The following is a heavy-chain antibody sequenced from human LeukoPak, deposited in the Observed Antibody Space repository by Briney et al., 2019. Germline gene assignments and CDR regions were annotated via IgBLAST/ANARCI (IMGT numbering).Heavy chain of an antibody. CDR1: GYTLTELS. J-gene: IGHJ4*02. V-gene: IGHV1-24*01. Sequence: ASVKVSCKVSGYTLTELSMHWVRQAPGKGLEWMGGFDPEDGETIYAQKFQGRVTMTEDTSTDTAYMELSSLRSEDTAVYYCATADILTGYSAPGGHWGQGTLVTVSS. CDR3: ATADILTGYSAPGGH. D-gene: IGHD3-9*01. CDR2: FDPEDGET.